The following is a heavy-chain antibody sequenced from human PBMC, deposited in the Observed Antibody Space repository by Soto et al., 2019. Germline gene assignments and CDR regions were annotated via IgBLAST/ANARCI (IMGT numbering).Heavy chain of an antibody. CDR3: ARDRSIVVVPAAMGY. Sequence: ASVKVSCEASGYTFTGYYMHWVLQAPGQGLEWMGWINPNSGGTNYAQKFQGRVTMTRDTSISTAYMELSRLRSDDTAVYYCARDRSIVVVPAAMGYWGQGTLVTVSS. D-gene: IGHD2-2*01. CDR2: INPNSGGT. J-gene: IGHJ4*02. CDR1: GYTFTGYY. V-gene: IGHV1-2*02.